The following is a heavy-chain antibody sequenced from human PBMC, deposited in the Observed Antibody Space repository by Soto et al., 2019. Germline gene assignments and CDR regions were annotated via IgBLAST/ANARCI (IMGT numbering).Heavy chain of an antibody. V-gene: IGHV3-11*01. CDR2: ISSSGSTI. D-gene: IGHD2-8*01. J-gene: IGHJ4*02. CDR1: GFTFSDYY. Sequence: EGSLRLSCAASGFTFSDYYMSWIRQAPGKGLEWVSYISSSGSTIYYADSVKGRFTISRDNAKNSLYLQMNSLRAEDTAVYYCARVLVYAAPVTDWGQGTLVTVSS. CDR3: ARVLVYAAPVTD.